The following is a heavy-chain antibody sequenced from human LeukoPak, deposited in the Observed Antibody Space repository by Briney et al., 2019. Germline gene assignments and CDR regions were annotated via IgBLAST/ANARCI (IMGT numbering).Heavy chain of an antibody. Sequence: GASVKVSCKASGGTFSSYAISWVRQAPGQGLEWMGGIIPIFGTANYAQKFKGRVTITTDESTSTAYMELSSLRSEDTAVYYCARAYGFTIPGSPRRAFDIWGQGTMVTVSS. J-gene: IGHJ3*02. V-gene: IGHV1-69*05. CDR1: GGTFSSYA. CDR2: IIPIFGTA. CDR3: ARAYGFTIPGSPRRAFDI. D-gene: IGHD3-16*01.